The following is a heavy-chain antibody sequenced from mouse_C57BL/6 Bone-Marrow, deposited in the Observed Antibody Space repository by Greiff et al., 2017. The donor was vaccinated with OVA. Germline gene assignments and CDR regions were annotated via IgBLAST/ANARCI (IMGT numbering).Heavy chain of an antibody. V-gene: IGHV5-9-1*02. CDR3: TRDGYYAVDY. Sequence: EVQRVESGEGLVKPGGSLKLSCAASGFTFSSYAMSWVRQTPEKRLEWVAYISSGGDYIYYADTVKGRFTISRDNARNTLYMQMSSLKSEDTAMDYCTRDGYYAVDYWGQGTSVTVSS. CDR1: GFTFSSYA. J-gene: IGHJ4*01. D-gene: IGHD2-3*01. CDR2: ISSGGDYI.